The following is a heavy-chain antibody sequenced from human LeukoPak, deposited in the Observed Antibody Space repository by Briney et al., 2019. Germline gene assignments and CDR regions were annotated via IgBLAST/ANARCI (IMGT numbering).Heavy chain of an antibody. Sequence: PGGSLRLSCAASGFTFSSYAMSWVRQAPGKGLEWVSAISGSGGSTYYADSVKGRFTISRDNSKNTLYLQMNSLRAEDTAVYYCAKCCVDGSGNGRDVWGQGTTVTVSS. J-gene: IGHJ6*02. CDR1: GFTFSSYA. D-gene: IGHD3-10*01. CDR3: AKCCVDGSGNGRDV. V-gene: IGHV3-23*01. CDR2: ISGSGGST.